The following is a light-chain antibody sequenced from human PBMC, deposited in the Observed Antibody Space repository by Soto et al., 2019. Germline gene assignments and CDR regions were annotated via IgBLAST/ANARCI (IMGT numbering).Light chain of an antibody. J-gene: IGLJ1*01. CDR2: EVS. CDR1: CSDVGGYNY. CDR3: SSYAGSNKSV. Sequence: QSVLTQPPSASGSPGQSVTISCTGTCSDVGGYNYVSWYQQHPGKAPKLMIYEVSKRPSGVPDRFSGSKSGNTASLTVSGLQPEDEADYYCSSYAGSNKSVFGTGTKVTVL. V-gene: IGLV2-8*01.